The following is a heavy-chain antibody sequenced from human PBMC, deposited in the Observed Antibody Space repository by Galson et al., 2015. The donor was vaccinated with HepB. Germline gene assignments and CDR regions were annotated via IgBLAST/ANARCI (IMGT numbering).Heavy chain of an antibody. CDR2: IYSGGST. CDR1: GFTVSSNY. V-gene: IGHV3-66*01. Sequence: SLRLSCAASGFTVSSNYMSWVRQAPGKGLEWVSVIYSGGSTYYADSVRGRFTISRDNSKNTLYLQMNSLRAEDTAVYYCARVSYYDSSGYKDYWGQGTLVTVSS. J-gene: IGHJ4*02. D-gene: IGHD3-22*01. CDR3: ARVSYYDSSGYKDY.